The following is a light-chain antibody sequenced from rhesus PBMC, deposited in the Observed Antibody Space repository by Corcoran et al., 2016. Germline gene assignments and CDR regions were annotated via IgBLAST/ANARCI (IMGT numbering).Light chain of an antibody. J-gene: IGKJ3*01. CDR3: PQSSSFPFT. CDR2: YGS. CDR1: QTIGSS. V-gene: IGKV6-55*01. Sequence: EIVLTQSPGFQSVTLKEKVTITCQASQTIGSSLQWYQQKPDESPKLLIKYGSQSISGVPSRFSGNGSGTDFTLTIHSLEAEDAATYYCPQSSSFPFTFGPGTKLDIK.